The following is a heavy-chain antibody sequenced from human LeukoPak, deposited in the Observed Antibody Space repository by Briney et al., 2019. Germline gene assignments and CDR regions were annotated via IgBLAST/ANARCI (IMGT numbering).Heavy chain of an antibody. D-gene: IGHD1-14*01. CDR2: ISGDGFTT. V-gene: IGHV3-64*02. Sequence: GGSLRLSCAASGFTFSRSPMHWVRQAPGKGLESVSAISGDGFTTYYADSVKGRFSISRDNSKNTLSLQMGSLTAEDMAFYYCAREGTPGSFDYWGQGILVTVSA. J-gene: IGHJ4*02. CDR1: GFTFSRSP. CDR3: AREGTPGSFDY.